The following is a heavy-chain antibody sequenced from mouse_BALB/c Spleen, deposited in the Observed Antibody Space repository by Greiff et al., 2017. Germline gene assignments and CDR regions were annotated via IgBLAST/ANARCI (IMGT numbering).Heavy chain of an antibody. V-gene: IGHV5-6-5*01. CDR3: ARGTYYGRYYAMDY. CDR2: ISSGGST. CDR1: GFTFSSYA. D-gene: IGHD2-10*01. J-gene: IGHJ4*01. Sequence: EVQLMESGGGLVKPGGSLKLSCAASGFTFSSYAMSWVRQTPEKRLEWVASISSGGSTYYPDSVKGRFTISRDNARNILYLQMSSLRSEDTAMYYCARGTYYGRYYAMDYWGQGTSVTVSS.